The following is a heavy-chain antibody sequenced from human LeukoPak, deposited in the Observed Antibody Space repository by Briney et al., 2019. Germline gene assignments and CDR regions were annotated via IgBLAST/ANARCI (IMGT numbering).Heavy chain of an antibody. CDR1: GGSLRSHY. CDR2: IYYSGST. V-gene: IGHV4-59*11. D-gene: IGHD6-19*01. J-gene: IGHJ4*02. Sequence: NPSETLSLTCTLSGGSLRSHYWSWIRQPPGKALEWLGHIYYSGSTTYSPSLKSRPTISVDTSRNQFSLSLISVTAADTAVYYCARGGQLAVPDPFDSWGQGTLVTVSS. CDR3: ARGGQLAVPDPFDS.